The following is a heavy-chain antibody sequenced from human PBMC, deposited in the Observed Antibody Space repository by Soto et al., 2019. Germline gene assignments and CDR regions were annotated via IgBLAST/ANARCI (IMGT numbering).Heavy chain of an antibody. Sequence: QVQLQQWGAGLLKPSETLSLTCAVYGGSFSGYYWSWIRQPPGKGLEWIGEINHSGSTNYNPSLKSRVTISVDTSKNQFSLKLRYVTAADTAVYYCARGTLDYDFWSGYFRSWFDPWGQGNLVTVSS. D-gene: IGHD3-3*01. CDR3: ARGTLDYDFWSGYFRSWFDP. CDR2: INHSGST. J-gene: IGHJ5*02. V-gene: IGHV4-34*01. CDR1: GGSFSGYY.